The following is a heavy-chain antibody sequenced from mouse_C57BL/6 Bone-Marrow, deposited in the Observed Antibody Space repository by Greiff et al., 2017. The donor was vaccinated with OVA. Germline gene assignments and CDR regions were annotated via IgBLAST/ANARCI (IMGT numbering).Heavy chain of an antibody. J-gene: IGHJ2*01. Sequence: VQLQQPGAELVKPGASVKMSCKASGYTFTSYWITWVKQRPGQGLEWIGDIYPGSGSTNYNEKFKSKATLTVDTSSSTAYMQLSSLTSEDSAVYYCARDFTPHNSCYFDYWGQGTTLTVSS. CDR3: ARDFTPHNSCYFDY. CDR2: IYPGSGST. V-gene: IGHV1-55*01. CDR1: GYTFTSYW. D-gene: IGHD1-3*01.